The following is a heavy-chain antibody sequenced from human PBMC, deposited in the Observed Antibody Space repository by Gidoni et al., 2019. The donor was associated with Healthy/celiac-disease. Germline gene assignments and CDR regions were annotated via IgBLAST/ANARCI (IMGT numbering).Heavy chain of an antibody. Sequence: QVQLVQSGAEVKNPGASVKVSCKVSGYTLTELFMHWVRQAPGKGLEWMGGFDPEDGETIYAQKFQGRVTMTEDTSTDTAYMELSSLRSEDTAVYYCATANYCSGGSCYSFDAFDIWGQGTMVTVSS. D-gene: IGHD2-15*01. CDR3: ATANYCSGGSCYSFDAFDI. V-gene: IGHV1-24*01. CDR2: FDPEDGET. CDR1: GYTLTELF. J-gene: IGHJ3*02.